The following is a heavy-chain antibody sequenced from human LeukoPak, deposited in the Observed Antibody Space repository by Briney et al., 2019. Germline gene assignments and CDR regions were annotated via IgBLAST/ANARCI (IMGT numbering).Heavy chain of an antibody. CDR3: AAGRRGNGAFDV. J-gene: IGHJ3*01. V-gene: IGHV1-58*02. D-gene: IGHD5-12*01. CDR1: GFTFSSSA. CDR2: IDVGSGNT. Sequence: GTSVKVSCKASGFTFSSSAMQWVRQARGQRLEWIGWIDVGSGNTNYAQKFQERVTITRDMSTSTAYMELSSLRSEDTAVYYCAAGRRGNGAFDVWGQGTMVTVSS.